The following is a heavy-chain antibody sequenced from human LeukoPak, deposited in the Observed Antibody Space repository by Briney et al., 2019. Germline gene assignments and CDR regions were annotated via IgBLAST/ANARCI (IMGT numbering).Heavy chain of an antibody. CDR3: AKLIAVAGTDDY. J-gene: IGHJ4*02. CDR1: GFTFSSQA. V-gene: IGHV3-23*01. Sequence: GGSLRLSCAASGFTFSSQAMSWVRQAPGKGLEWVSSISGSDGSTNYADSVKGRFTISRDNSKNTLYLQMSSLRAEDTAVYYCAKLIAVAGTDDYWGQGTLVTVSS. D-gene: IGHD6-19*01. CDR2: ISGSDGST.